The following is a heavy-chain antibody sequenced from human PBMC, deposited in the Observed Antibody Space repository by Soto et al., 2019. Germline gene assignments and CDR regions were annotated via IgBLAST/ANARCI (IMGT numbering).Heavy chain of an antibody. CDR2: ISYGGST. CDR3: SRGILV. D-gene: IGHD5-18*01. Sequence: QVQLQESGPGLVKPSQTLSLTCTVSGGSINSGGYCWSWIRQHPGKGLDWIGCISYGGSTSYNPSLKSRVTITLDTSKNQFSLELTSVTAAGTAVYYCSRGILVWGQGALVTVSS. J-gene: IGHJ4*02. CDR1: GGSINSGGYC. V-gene: IGHV4-31*03.